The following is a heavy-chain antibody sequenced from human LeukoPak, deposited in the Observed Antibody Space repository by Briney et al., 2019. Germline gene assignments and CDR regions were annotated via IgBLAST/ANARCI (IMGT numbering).Heavy chain of an antibody. CDR3: ARHEVELLWFGERENWFDP. J-gene: IGHJ5*02. CDR2: IYYSGST. Sequence: SETLSLTCTVSGGSISSYYWSWIRQPPGKGLEWIGYIYYSGSTNYNPSLKSRVTISVDTSKNQLSLKLSSVTAADTAVYYCARHEVELLWFGERENWFDPWGQGTLVTVSS. D-gene: IGHD3-10*01. CDR1: GGSISSYY. V-gene: IGHV4-59*08.